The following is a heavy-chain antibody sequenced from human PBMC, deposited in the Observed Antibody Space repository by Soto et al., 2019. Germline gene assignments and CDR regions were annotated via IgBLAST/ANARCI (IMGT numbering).Heavy chain of an antibody. CDR1: GFSLSTSGEG. Sequence: SGPTLVNPTQTLTLTCTFSGFSLSTSGEGVGWIRQPPGKALEWLALIYWNDDERYSPSLKSRLTITKDTSKNQVVLTMTNMDPVDTATYYCAYSGDFWSGFPFDYWGQGPLVTVSS. V-gene: IGHV2-5*01. D-gene: IGHD3-3*01. J-gene: IGHJ4*02. CDR2: IYWNDDE. CDR3: AYSGDFWSGFPFDY.